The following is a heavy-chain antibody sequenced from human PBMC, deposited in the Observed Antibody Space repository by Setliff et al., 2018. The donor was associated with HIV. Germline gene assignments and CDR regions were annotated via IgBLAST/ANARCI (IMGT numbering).Heavy chain of an antibody. CDR1: GYTFTSYY. CDR3: AGSILTGYYTFGADY. J-gene: IGHJ4*02. Sequence: ASVKVSCKASGYTFTSYYMHWVRQAPGQGLEWMGIINPSGGSTSYAQKFQGRVTMTRDTSTSTVYMELSSLRSEDTALYYCAGSILTGYYTFGADYWGQGTLVTVS. CDR2: INPSGGST. V-gene: IGHV1-46*01. D-gene: IGHD3-9*01.